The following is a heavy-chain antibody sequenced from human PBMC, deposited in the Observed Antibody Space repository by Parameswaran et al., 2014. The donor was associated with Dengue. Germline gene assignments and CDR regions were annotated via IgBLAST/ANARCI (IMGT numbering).Heavy chain of an antibody. Sequence: VRQAPGKGLEWIGSIYYSGSTYYNPSLKSRVTISVDTSKNQFSLKLSSVTAADTAVYYCARGSPIDYGDYFSFDYWGQGTLVTVSS. CDR2: IYYSGST. CDR3: ARGSPIDYGDYFSFDY. D-gene: IGHD4-17*01. V-gene: IGHV4-39*07. J-gene: IGHJ4*02.